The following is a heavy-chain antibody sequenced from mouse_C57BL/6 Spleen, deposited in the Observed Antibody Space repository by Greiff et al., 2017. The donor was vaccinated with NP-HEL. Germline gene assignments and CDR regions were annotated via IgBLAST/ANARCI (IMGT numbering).Heavy chain of an antibody. V-gene: IGHV1-69*01. CDR3: ARGGTYDYFDY. J-gene: IGHJ2*01. CDR1: GYTFTSYW. D-gene: IGHD3-3*01. Sequence: QVQLQQPGAELVMPGASVKLSCKASGYTFTSYWMHWVKQRPGQGLEWIGEIDPSDSYTNYNQKLKGKSTLTVDKSSSTAYMQLSSLTSEDSAVYYCARGGTYDYFDYWGQGTTLTVSS. CDR2: IDPSDSYT.